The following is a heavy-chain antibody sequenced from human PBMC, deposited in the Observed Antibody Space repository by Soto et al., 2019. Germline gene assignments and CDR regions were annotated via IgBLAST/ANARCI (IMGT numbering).Heavy chain of an antibody. Sequence: QVQLVQSGAEVKKPGSSVKVSCKASGGTFSSYAIRWVRQAPGQWLDWMGGIIPIFGTANYAQKFQGRVTITADSSTSTAYMELRSLRSEDTAVYYCSRRYYDSRDYYGIDVWGQGTTVTVSS. D-gene: IGHD3-22*01. CDR3: SRRYYDSRDYYGIDV. CDR2: IIPIFGTA. V-gene: IGHV1-69*12. J-gene: IGHJ6*02. CDR1: GGTFSSYA.